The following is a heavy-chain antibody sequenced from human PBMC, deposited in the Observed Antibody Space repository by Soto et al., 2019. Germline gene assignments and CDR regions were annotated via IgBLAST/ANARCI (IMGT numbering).Heavy chain of an antibody. V-gene: IGHV3-33*01. CDR3: ARDRLSDDYDSSSYIDY. J-gene: IGHJ4*02. CDR1: GFTFSSYG. Sequence: LRLSCAASGFTFSSYGMHWVRQAPGKGLEWVAVIWYDGSNKYYADSVKGRFTISRDNSKNTLYLQMNSLRAEDTAVYYCARDRLSDDYDSSSYIDYWGQGTLLTVST. CDR2: IWYDGSNK. D-gene: IGHD3-22*01.